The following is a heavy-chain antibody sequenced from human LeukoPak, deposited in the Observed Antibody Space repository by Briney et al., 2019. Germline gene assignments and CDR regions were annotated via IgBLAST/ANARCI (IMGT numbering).Heavy chain of an antibody. CDR2: INHSGST. Sequence: PSETLSLTCAVHGGSFSGYYWSWIRQPPGKGLEWIGEINHSGSTNYNPSLKSRVTISVDTSKNQFSLKLSSVTAADTAVYYCARGHDYGDYTVGNFDYWGQGTLVTVSS. D-gene: IGHD4-17*01. J-gene: IGHJ4*02. CDR3: ARGHDYGDYTVGNFDY. CDR1: GGSFSGYY. V-gene: IGHV4-34*01.